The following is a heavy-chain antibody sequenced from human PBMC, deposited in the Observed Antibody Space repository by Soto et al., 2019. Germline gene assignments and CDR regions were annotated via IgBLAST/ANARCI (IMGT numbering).Heavy chain of an antibody. D-gene: IGHD6-19*01. V-gene: IGHV3-7*04. CDR3: AGGTGWLIDY. CDR2: IKQDGSEK. J-gene: IGHJ4*02. CDR1: GFTFSSYW. Sequence: EVQLMESGGGLVQPGGSLRLSCAGSGFTFSSYWMNWVRQAPGKGLEWVANIKQDGSEKYYVDSVKGRFSISRDNAQNSMYLQMNSLRAEDTAVYYCAGGTGWLIDYWGQRTLVTVSS.